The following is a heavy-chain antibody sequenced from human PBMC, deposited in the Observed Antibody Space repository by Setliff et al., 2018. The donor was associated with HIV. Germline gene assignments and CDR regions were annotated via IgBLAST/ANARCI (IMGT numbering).Heavy chain of an antibody. D-gene: IGHD2-2*01. CDR3: ARGYCSSTSCYGIYYFDN. V-gene: IGHV1-8*01. Sequence: GASVKVSCKASGYTLTSYAITWVRQAPGPGLEWVGWIDADNGNTGYARKFQGRVTMTRKTSISTAYMELRSLRSDDTAVYYCARGYCSSTSCYGIYYFDNWGQGTPVTVSS. J-gene: IGHJ4*02. CDR2: IDADNGNT. CDR1: GYTLTSYA.